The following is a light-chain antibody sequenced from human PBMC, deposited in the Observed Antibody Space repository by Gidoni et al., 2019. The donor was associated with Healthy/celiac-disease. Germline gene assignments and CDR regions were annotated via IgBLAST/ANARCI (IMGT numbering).Light chain of an antibody. J-gene: IGKJ1*01. CDR3: QQYYSYPWT. CDR2: AAS. Sequence: AIRMTQSPSALSASTGDRVTITCRESQGISSYLAWYQQKPGKAPKLLIYAASTLQRGVTSRFSGSGSGTDFTLTISCLQSEEFATYYCQQYYSYPWTFGQGTKVEIK. CDR1: QGISSY. V-gene: IGKV1-8*01.